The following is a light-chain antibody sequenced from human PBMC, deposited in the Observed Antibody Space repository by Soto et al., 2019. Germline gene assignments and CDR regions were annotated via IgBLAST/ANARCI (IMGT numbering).Light chain of an antibody. CDR2: EVS. CDR3: SSYTTTSTPL. V-gene: IGLV2-14*01. CDR1: SSDVGGYNY. Sequence: QSVLTQPASVSGSPGQSITISCTGTSSDVGGYNYVSWYQQHPGKAPKLMIYEVSDRPSGVSNRFSGSKSGNTASLTISGLQPEDEADYYCSSYTTTSTPLFGGGTKVTVL. J-gene: IGLJ2*01.